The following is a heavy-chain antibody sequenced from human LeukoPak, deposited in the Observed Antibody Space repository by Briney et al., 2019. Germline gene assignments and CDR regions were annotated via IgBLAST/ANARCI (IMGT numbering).Heavy chain of an antibody. CDR1: GFTFDDYA. J-gene: IGHJ4*02. CDR2: ISWNSDSI. D-gene: IGHD3-3*01. CDR3: ARDQGLFGVVLDYFDY. V-gene: IGHV3-9*01. Sequence: PGGSLRLSCAASGFTFDDYAMHWVRQAPGKGLEWVSGISWNSDSIGYADSVKGRFTISRDNAKNSLYLQMNSLRAEDTAVYYCARDQGLFGVVLDYFDYWGQGTLVTVSS.